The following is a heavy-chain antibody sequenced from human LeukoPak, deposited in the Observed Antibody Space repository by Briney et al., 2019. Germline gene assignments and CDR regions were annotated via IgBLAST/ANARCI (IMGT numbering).Heavy chain of an antibody. CDR2: MNPNSGDT. J-gene: IGHJ5*02. Sequence: ASVKVSCKASGYTFTTYDINWVRQATGQGLEWMGWMNPNSGDTGYAQKFQGRVTMTEDTSTDTAYMELSSLRSEDTAVYYCATDYYGSGSYYSWGQGTLVTVSS. CDR1: GYTFTTYD. D-gene: IGHD3-10*01. CDR3: ATDYYGSGSYYS. V-gene: IGHV1-8*01.